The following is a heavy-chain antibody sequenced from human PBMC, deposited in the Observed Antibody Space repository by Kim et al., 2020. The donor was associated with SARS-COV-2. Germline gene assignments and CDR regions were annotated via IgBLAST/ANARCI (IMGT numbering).Heavy chain of an antibody. J-gene: IGHJ4*02. Sequence: SETLSLTCTVSGGSISSYYWSWIRQPPGKGLEWIGYIYYSGSTNYNPSLKSRVTISVDTSKNQFSLKLSSVTAADTAMYYCASSLGNWGPFDYWGQGTLVTVSS. CDR3: ASSLGNWGPFDY. CDR2: IYYSGST. V-gene: IGHV4-59*08. D-gene: IGHD7-27*01. CDR1: GGSISSYY.